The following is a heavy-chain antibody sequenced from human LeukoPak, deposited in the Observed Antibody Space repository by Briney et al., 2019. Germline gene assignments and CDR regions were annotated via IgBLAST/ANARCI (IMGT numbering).Heavy chain of an antibody. J-gene: IGHJ4*02. V-gene: IGHV3-7*01. Sequence: GGSLRLSCAASGFTFSSYWMSWVRQAPGKGLEWVANIKQDGSEKYYVDSVKGRFTISRDNAKNSLYLQMNSLRAEDTAVYYCARDHGGYSYGYGLDYWGQGTLVTVSS. CDR3: ARDHGGYSYGYGLDY. CDR2: IKQDGSEK. D-gene: IGHD5-18*01. CDR1: GFTFSSYW.